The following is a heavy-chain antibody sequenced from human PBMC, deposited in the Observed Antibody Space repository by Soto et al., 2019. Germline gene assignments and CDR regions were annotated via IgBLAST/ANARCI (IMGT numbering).Heavy chain of an antibody. CDR1: GDSVSSNSAA. CDR2: TYYRSKWFN. CDR3: ARTLRGHGVKYFDY. D-gene: IGHD3-10*01. J-gene: IGHJ4*02. V-gene: IGHV6-1*01. Sequence: QTLSLTCAISGDSVSSNSAAWNWIRLSPSRGLEWLGRTYYRSKWFNDHAVSVKSRITINPDTSKNQFSLQLNSVTPEHTAVYYFARTLRGHGVKYFDYWGQGTLVTVSS.